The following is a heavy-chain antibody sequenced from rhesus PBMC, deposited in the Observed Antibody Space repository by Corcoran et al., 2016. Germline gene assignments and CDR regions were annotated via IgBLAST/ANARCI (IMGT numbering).Heavy chain of an antibody. CDR2: IIPNGVTT. J-gene: IGHJ4*01. D-gene: IGHD3-3*01. Sequence: EVQLVESGGGLVQPGGSLRLSCLASGVHLGADYMEWVRQAPGKGLEWLGQIIPNGVTTFLMDSVKGRFTSSRDNAKNTLYLQINSLKIEDTAVYYCTRHLGSFGFDYWGQGVLVTVSS. CDR3: TRHLGSFGFDY. V-gene: IGHV3-10*01. CDR1: GVHLGADY.